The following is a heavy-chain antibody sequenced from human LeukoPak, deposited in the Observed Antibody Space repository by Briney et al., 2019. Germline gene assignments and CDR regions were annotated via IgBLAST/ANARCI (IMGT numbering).Heavy chain of an antibody. CDR1: GGTFSSYA. Sequence: ASVKVSCKPSGGTFSSYAIIWERQAPGQGLEWMGRIIPILGIANYAQKFQGRVTITADKSTSTAYMELSSLRSEDTAVYYCARGNSSGWQYWYFDLWGRGTLVTVSS. V-gene: IGHV1-69*04. CDR3: ARGNSSGWQYWYFDL. D-gene: IGHD6-19*01. J-gene: IGHJ2*01. CDR2: IIPILGIA.